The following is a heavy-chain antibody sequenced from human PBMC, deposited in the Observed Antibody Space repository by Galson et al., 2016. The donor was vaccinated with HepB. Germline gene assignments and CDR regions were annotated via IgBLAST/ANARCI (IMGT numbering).Heavy chain of an antibody. Sequence: SLRLSCAASGLIVSNDYMHWVRQAPGKGLEWVSVLYPGGRIYYADSVKGRFTISRENSYNTLYLQMRSLRPDDTAVYYCAKAVGGSSVSLPDYWGQGALVTVSS. CDR1: GLIVSNDY. CDR3: AKAVGGSSVSLPDY. J-gene: IGHJ4*02. D-gene: IGHD1-26*01. V-gene: IGHV3-53*05. CDR2: LYPGGRI.